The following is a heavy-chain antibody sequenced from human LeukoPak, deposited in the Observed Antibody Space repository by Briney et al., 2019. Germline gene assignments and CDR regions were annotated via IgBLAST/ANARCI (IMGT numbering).Heavy chain of an antibody. J-gene: IGHJ3*02. CDR3: AGAIGVGATADAFDI. V-gene: IGHV1-2*06. CDR2: INPNSGGT. Sequence: GASVKVSCKASGYIFTGYYMHWVRQAPGQGLEWMGRINPNSGGTNYAQKFQGRVTMTRDTSISTAYMELSRLRSDDTAVYYCAGAIGVGATADAFDIWGQGTMVTVSS. CDR1: GYIFTGYY. D-gene: IGHD1-26*01.